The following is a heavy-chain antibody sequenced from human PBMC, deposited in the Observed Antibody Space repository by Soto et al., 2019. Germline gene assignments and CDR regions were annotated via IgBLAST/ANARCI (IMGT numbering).Heavy chain of an antibody. CDR3: VRPYYSSSWFPFDR. J-gene: IGHJ4*02. Sequence: QVQLVESGGGLVKPGGSLRLSCTASGFDFGDYYMSWIRQSPGKGLEWASYIDSDDGTTYYTDSVKGRFTISRDNAKNSLYLQMNSLRVEDTALYYCVRPYYSSSWFPFDRWGQGTLVTVS. CDR2: IDSDDGTT. V-gene: IGHV3-11*01. CDR1: GFDFGDYY. D-gene: IGHD6-13*01.